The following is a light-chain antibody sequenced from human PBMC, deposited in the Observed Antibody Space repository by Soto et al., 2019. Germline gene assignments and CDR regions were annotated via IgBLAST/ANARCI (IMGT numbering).Light chain of an antibody. CDR3: SSYTSSSTFYV. CDR1: SSDVGGYNY. V-gene: IGLV2-14*01. J-gene: IGLJ1*01. Sequence: QSVLTQPASVSGSPGRSTTISCTGTSSDVGGYNYVSWYQQHPGKAPKLMIYEVSNRPSGVSNRFSGSKSGNTASLTISGLQAEDEADYYCSSYTSSSTFYVFGTGTKVTVL. CDR2: EVS.